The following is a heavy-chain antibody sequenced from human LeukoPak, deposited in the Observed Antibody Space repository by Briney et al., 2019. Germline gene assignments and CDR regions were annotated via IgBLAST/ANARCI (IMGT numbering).Heavy chain of an antibody. J-gene: IGHJ4*02. CDR3: ARGSGSYWNY. Sequence: SETLSLTCSVYGGTFSGYYRRWVRQPPGKGLEWIGEINHSGSTNYNPSLKSRVTISVDTSKNQYALKLSSVTAADTAVYYCARGSGSYWNYWGQGTLVTVSS. D-gene: IGHD1-26*01. V-gene: IGHV4-34*01. CDR1: GGTFSGYY. CDR2: INHSGST.